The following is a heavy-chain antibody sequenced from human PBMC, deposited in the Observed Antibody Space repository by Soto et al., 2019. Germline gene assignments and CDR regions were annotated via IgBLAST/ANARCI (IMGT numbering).Heavy chain of an antibody. CDR2: IYYSGST. CDR1: GGSISSYY. CDR3: ARVPSNFGVVINFLFAP. V-gene: IGHV4-59*01. D-gene: IGHD3-3*01. J-gene: IGHJ5*02. Sequence: SETLSLTCTVSGGSISSYYWSWIRQPPGKGLEWIGYIYYSGSTNYNPSLKSRVTISVDTSKNQFSLKLSSVTAADTAVYYCARVPSNFGVVINFLFAPWGQGTLVTVSS.